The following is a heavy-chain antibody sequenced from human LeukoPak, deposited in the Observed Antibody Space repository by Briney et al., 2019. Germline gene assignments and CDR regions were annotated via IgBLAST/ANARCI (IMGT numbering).Heavy chain of an antibody. D-gene: IGHD3-22*01. CDR2: INHSGST. V-gene: IGHV4-34*01. J-gene: IGHJ5*02. CDR3: ARVTMIVVVNWFDP. CDR1: GGSFSGYY. Sequence: KPSETLSLTCAVYGGSFSGYYWSWIRQPPGKGLEWFGEINHSGSTNYNPSLKSRVTISVDTSKNQFSLKLSSVTAADTAVYYCARVTMIVVVNWFDPWGQGTLVTVSS.